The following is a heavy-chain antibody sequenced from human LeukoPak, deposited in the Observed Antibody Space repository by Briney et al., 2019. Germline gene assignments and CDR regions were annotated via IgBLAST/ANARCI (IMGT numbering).Heavy chain of an antibody. CDR3: AREGDGYTIGAFDI. Sequence: GGSLRLSCTASGFTFSSYYMNWVRQAPGKGLEWVSSISSSSSYIYYADSVKGRFTIARDNAKNSLYLQMNSLRAEDTAVYYCAREGDGYTIGAFDIWGQGTMVTVSS. J-gene: IGHJ3*02. D-gene: IGHD5-24*01. CDR1: GFTFSSYY. V-gene: IGHV3-21*01. CDR2: ISSSSSYI.